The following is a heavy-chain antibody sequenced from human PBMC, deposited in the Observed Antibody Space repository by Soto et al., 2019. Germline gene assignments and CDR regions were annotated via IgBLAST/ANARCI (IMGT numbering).Heavy chain of an antibody. J-gene: IGHJ5*02. CDR2: IYYSGST. D-gene: IGHD3-22*01. CDR1: GGSISSGGYY. V-gene: IGHV4-31*03. Sequence: SETLSLTCTVSGGSISSGGYYWSWIRQHPGKGLEWIGYIYYSGSTYYNPSLKSRVTISVDTSKNQFSLKLSSVTAADTAVYYCARTAHYYDSSGYYPPQPFDPWGQGTLVPVSS. CDR3: ARTAHYYDSSGYYPPQPFDP.